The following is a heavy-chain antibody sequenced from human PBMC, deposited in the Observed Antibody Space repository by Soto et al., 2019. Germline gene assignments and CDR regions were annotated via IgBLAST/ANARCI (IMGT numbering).Heavy chain of an antibody. Sequence: QVQLVQSGAEVKKPGASVKVSCKASGYTFTSYGISGVRQAPGQGLEGMGWISSYNGNTNYAQKLQGRVTRTTDTSRSTGYMELRSLRSDATAVYYCAGDLGGLAGLPGRLDPWGQGTLVTVSS. D-gene: IGHD6-19*01. J-gene: IGHJ5*02. CDR2: ISSYNGNT. V-gene: IGHV1-18*04. CDR3: AGDLGGLAGLPGRLDP. CDR1: GYTFTSYG.